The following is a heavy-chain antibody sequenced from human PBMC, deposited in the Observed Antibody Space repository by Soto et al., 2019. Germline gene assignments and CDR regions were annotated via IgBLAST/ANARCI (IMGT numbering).Heavy chain of an antibody. CDR3: ARHVDTSISAPLDY. V-gene: IGHV1-3*01. CDR1: GYTFTAYA. J-gene: IGHJ4*02. D-gene: IGHD5-18*01. Sequence: QVQLVQSGAEVKKPGASVRVSCKASGYTFTAYALDWVRQTPGQRLEWVGWINVGTGDTEYTQQFQGRVNITRDTSARTLYIELSSLRSEDTAVYSCARHVDTSISAPLDYWGQGSLFTFSS. CDR2: INVGTGDT.